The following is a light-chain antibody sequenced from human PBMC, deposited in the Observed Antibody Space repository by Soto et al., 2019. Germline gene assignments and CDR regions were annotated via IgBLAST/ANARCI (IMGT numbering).Light chain of an antibody. CDR1: ESVTDY. V-gene: IGKV3-11*01. Sequence: EIVLTQSPATLSLSPGERGTLSCRARESVTDYLAWYQQKPGQAPRLLVYDVSYRAAGIPTRFSAGVSGTDFPLTISNVEPEDFAVYYCQQRRDWPWTFGQGTKVDIK. J-gene: IGKJ1*01. CDR3: QQRRDWPWT. CDR2: DVS.